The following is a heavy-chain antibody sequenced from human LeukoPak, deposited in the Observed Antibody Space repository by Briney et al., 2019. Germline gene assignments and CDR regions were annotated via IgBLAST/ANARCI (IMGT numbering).Heavy chain of an antibody. V-gene: IGHV4-34*01. CDR3: ARVSTSFEAHNYYYMDV. CDR2: INHSGST. D-gene: IGHD2-2*01. CDR1: GGSFNGYF. J-gene: IGHJ6*03. Sequence: PSETLSLTCAVYGGSFNGYFWNWIRQSPGKGLEWIGEINHSGSTNYNPSLKSRVTISVDTSKNQFSLKLSSVTAADTAVYYCARVSTSFEAHNYYYMDVWGKGTTVTVSS.